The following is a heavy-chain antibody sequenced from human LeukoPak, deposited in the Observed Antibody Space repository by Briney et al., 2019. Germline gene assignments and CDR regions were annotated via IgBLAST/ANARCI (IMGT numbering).Heavy chain of an antibody. Sequence: PGGSLRLSCAASGFTFTGYSMSWVRHAPGKGLEWASYISDSSTIIHYADSVKGRFTISRDNARNSLYLQMNSLRDEDTAVYYCARVVVGRTYPCYWGQGTLVTVSS. CDR3: ARVVVGRTYPCY. J-gene: IGHJ4*02. CDR1: GFTFTGYS. CDR2: ISDSSTII. D-gene: IGHD2-21*01. V-gene: IGHV3-48*02.